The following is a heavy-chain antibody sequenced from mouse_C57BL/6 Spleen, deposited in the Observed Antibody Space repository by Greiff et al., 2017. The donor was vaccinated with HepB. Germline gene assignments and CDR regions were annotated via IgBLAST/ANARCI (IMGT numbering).Heavy chain of an antibody. D-gene: IGHD1-1*01. V-gene: IGHV1-76*01. CDR2: IYPGSGNT. CDR3: ARAYYYGSSLYYFDY. CDR1: GYTFTDYY. Sequence: QVQLQQSGAELVRPGASVKLSCKASGYTFTDYYINWVKQRPGQGLEWIARIYPGSGNTYYNEKFKGKATLTAEKSSSTAYMQLSSLTSEDSAVYFGARAYYYGSSLYYFDYWGQGTTLTVSS. J-gene: IGHJ2*01.